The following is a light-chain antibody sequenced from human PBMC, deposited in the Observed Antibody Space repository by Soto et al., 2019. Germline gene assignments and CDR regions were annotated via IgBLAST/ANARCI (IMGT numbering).Light chain of an antibody. CDR1: GTDVGQYNY. CDR2: HVS. Sequence: QSALTQPPSASGSPGQSVTISCTGAGTDVGQYNYVSWYQQHPGKAPKLLIHHVSRRPSGVPARFSGSKSGNTASLTVSGLQTEDKADYYCSSYGGFNNVLFGGGTKLTVL. V-gene: IGLV2-8*01. CDR3: SSYGGFNNVL. J-gene: IGLJ2*01.